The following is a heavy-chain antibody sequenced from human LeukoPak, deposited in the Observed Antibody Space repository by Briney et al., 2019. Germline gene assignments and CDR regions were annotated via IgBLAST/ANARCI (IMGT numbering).Heavy chain of an antibody. Sequence: ASVKVSCKASGYTFTGFYMHWVRQAPGQGLEWMGWINPNSADTDYAQKFLGRVTMTRDMSISTIYMELTRLRSDDTAVYYCAREELLRFSYPLDYWGQGTLVTVSS. D-gene: IGHD3-3*01. J-gene: IGHJ4*02. V-gene: IGHV1-2*02. CDR2: INPNSADT. CDR1: GYTFTGFY. CDR3: AREELLRFSYPLDY.